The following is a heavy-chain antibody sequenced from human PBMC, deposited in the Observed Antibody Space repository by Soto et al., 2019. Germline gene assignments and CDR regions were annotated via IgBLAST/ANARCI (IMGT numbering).Heavy chain of an antibody. CDR1: NGSISSSGYY. CDR3: VGGSSTSWFDP. J-gene: IGHJ5*02. V-gene: IGHV4-31*03. D-gene: IGHD6-6*01. Sequence: QVQLQESGPGLAKPSQTLSLTCNVSNGSISSSGYYWSWIRQHPGQGLEWIGYIYYSGSTYYNPSLKSRVTISVDTSKNQFSLKLGSVTAADTAIYYCVGGSSTSWFDPWGQGTLVIVSS. CDR2: IYYSGST.